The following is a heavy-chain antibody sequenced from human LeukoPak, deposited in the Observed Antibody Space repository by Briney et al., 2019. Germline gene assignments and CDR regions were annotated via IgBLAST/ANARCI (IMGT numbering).Heavy chain of an antibody. J-gene: IGHJ4*02. V-gene: IGHV4-39*07. CDR3: ARVGFGSGLN. CDR1: AGSISSSGYC. D-gene: IGHD5-12*01. CDR2: INHSGST. Sequence: PSETLSLTCTVSAGSISSSGYCWGWILQPPWKGLEWIGEINHSGSTNYNQSLKSRVNISVDTSKNQFSLKLSSVTAADTAVYYCARVGFGSGLNWGQGTLVTVSS.